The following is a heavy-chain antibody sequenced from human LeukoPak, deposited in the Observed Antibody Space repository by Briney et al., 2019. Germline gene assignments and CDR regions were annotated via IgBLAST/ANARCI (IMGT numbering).Heavy chain of an antibody. V-gene: IGHV4-39*01. CDR1: GGSISSSSYY. Sequence: SETLSPTCTVSGGSISSSSYYWGWIRQPPGKGLEWIGSIYYSGSTYYNPSLKSRVTISVDTSKNQFSLKLSSVTAADTAVYYCARRALQTIRGYYGSGSYYNVYYFDYWGQGTLVTVSS. CDR3: ARRALQTIRGYYGSGSYYNVYYFDY. J-gene: IGHJ4*02. CDR2: IYYSGST. D-gene: IGHD3-10*01.